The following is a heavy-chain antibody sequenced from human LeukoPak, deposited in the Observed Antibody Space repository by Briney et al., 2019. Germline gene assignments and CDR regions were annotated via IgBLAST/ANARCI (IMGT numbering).Heavy chain of an antibody. V-gene: IGHV3-7*01. CDR1: GFTFSSYW. CDR2: IEQDGSEK. CDR3: ARVALAYYDFWIFDY. Sequence: GALRLSCAASGFTFSSYWMSWVRQAPGKGLEWVANIEQDGSEKYYVDSVKGRFTISRDNAKNSLYLQMNSLRAEDTAVYYCARVALAYYDFWIFDYWGQGTLVTVSS. D-gene: IGHD3-3*01. J-gene: IGHJ4*02.